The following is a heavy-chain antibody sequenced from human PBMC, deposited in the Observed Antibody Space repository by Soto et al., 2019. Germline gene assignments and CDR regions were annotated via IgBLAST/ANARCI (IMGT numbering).Heavy chain of an antibody. J-gene: IGHJ6*02. CDR2: ISAYNGNT. D-gene: IGHD1-26*01. CDR3: ARWSYSTTGYYYGMDV. V-gene: IGHV1-18*01. CDR1: GYTFTSYG. Sequence: ASVKVSCKASGYTFTSYGISWVRQAPGQGLEWMGWISAYNGNTNYAQKLQGRVTMTTDTSTSTAYMELRSLRSDDTAVYYCARWSYSTTGYYYGMDVWGQGTTVTVSS.